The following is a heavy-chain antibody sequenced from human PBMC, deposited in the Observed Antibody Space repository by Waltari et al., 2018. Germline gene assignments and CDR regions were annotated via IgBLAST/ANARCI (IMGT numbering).Heavy chain of an antibody. J-gene: IGHJ5*02. CDR3: SKAPLDYGPP. V-gene: IGHV3-23*04. CDR2: ISGSGGST. CDR1: GFTFSSYA. D-gene: IGHD4-17*01. Sequence: EVQLVESGGGSVQPGGSLRLSCAASGFTFSSYAMSWVREAPGKGVEWVSAISGSGGSTYNEDSVKGRFKITRDNRKKEQDLQMNSLRAEDTAGYDYSKAPLDYGPPWGQGTLVTVSS.